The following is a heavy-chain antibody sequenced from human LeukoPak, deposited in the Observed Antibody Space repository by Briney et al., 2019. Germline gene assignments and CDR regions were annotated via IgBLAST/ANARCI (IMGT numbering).Heavy chain of an antibody. D-gene: IGHD3-22*01. CDR2: ISYDGTNK. Sequence: GGSLRLSCAASGFTFSIYAMHWVRQAPGKGLEWVAVISYDGTNKYYADSVKGRFTISRDNSKNTLYLQMSSLRAEDTAVYYCARDLVGGWDDSSGYYYGYFDYWGQGTLVTVSS. CDR1: GFTFSIYA. CDR3: ARDLVGGWDDSSGYYYGYFDY. V-gene: IGHV3-30-3*01. J-gene: IGHJ4*02.